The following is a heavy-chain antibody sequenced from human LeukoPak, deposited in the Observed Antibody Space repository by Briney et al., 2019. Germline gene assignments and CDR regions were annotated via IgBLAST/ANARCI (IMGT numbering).Heavy chain of an antibody. V-gene: IGHV3-66*04. CDR2: IYIGNRT. J-gene: IGHJ6*02. CDR1: GFTVSNNY. D-gene: IGHD3-3*01. Sequence: GGSLRLSCAASGFTVSNNYMTWVRQAPGKGLEWVSVIYIGNRTKYADSVKGRFIISRDNSKNTLLFQMNSLRAEDTAVYYCARLTSGNGLDVWGRGTTVTVS. CDR3: ARLTSGNGLDV.